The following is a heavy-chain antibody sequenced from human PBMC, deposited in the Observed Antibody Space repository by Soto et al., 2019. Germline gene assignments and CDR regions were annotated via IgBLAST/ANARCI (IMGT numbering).Heavy chain of an antibody. CDR1: GFTFISYA. CDR2: ISGSGGST. V-gene: IGHV3-23*01. Sequence: GSLRLSCAASGFTFISYAISWVRQAPGEGLACFSAISGSGGSTYYADSVKGRFTISRDNSKNTLYLQMNSLRAEDTAVYYCAKGVPQGLYCSGGSCIFFYWGQGTLVTVSS. D-gene: IGHD2-15*01. CDR3: AKGVPQGLYCSGGSCIFFY. J-gene: IGHJ4*02.